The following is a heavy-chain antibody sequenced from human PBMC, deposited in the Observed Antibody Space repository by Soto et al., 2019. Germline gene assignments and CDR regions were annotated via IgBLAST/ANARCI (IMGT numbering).Heavy chain of an antibody. CDR2: IYPGDSDT. J-gene: IGHJ6*02. CDR1: VYSITSYW. CDR3: ARFSTMGANEVGPTGMDV. V-gene: IGHV5-51*01. Sequence: GESLEICSECAVYSITSYWIGGGRQMRGKVLEWVGIIYPGDSDTRYSPSFEGQVTISADKSISTAYLQWSSLKASDTAMYYCARFSTMGANEVGPTGMDVWGQGTTVTVSS. D-gene: IGHD1-26*01.